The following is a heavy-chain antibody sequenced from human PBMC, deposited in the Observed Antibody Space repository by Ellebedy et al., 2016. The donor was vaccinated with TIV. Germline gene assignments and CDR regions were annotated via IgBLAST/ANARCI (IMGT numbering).Heavy chain of an antibody. CDR2: ISEISSHI. Sequence: PGGSLRLSCAASGFTFSDYYMSWIRQAPGKGLECIAYISEISSHIKYADSVKGRFTISRANAKKSLYLQMNSLRVDDTAVYYCAKWGRGFYDNYYYGMDVWGQGTTVTVSS. J-gene: IGHJ6*02. D-gene: IGHD3-16*01. CDR3: AKWGRGFYDNYYYGMDV. V-gene: IGHV3-11*06. CDR1: GFTFSDYY.